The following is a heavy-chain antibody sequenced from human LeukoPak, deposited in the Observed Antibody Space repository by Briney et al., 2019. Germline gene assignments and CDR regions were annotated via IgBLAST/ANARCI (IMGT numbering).Heavy chain of an antibody. J-gene: IGHJ4*02. CDR2: IYVGDFDT. Sequence: TGESLKISCKGSGYSFTTSWIGWVRHMPGKGLEWMGAIYVGDFDTTYSPSFQGQVTISVDESTTTAYLQWSSLKASDSAMYYCARLSYNDSSGHLDYWGQGSLVTVSS. D-gene: IGHD3-22*01. V-gene: IGHV5-51*01. CDR3: ARLSYNDSSGHLDY. CDR1: GYSFTTSW.